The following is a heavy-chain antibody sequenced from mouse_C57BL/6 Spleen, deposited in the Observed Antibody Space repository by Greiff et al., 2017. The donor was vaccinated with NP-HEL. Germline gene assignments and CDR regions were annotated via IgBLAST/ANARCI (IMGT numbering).Heavy chain of an antibody. CDR2: IDPANGNT. Sequence: VQLQQSVAELVRPGASVKLSCTASGFNINNTYMHWVKQRPEPGLEWIGWIDPANGNTKYAPKFQGKATITADTSSNTAYLQLSSLTSEDTAIYYCARAVYCGSSYGAMDYWGQGTSVTVSA. CDR3: ARAVYCGSSYGAMDY. CDR1: GFNINNTY. D-gene: IGHD1-1*01. J-gene: IGHJ4*01. V-gene: IGHV14-3*01.